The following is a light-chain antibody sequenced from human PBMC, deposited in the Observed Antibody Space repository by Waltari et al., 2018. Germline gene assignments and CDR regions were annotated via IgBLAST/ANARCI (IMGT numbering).Light chain of an antibody. CDR2: DVN. CDR3: SSQTLDGVVL. CDR1: GSAIDGSDF. Sequence: QSALTQPASVSGSPGQSITISRIGVGSAIDGSDFVPWYQHHPGKAPQFIIYDVNNRPSGISDRFSASKSANTASLTISGLQSEDEGDYYCSSQTLDGVVLFGGGTRVTV. J-gene: IGLJ3*02. V-gene: IGLV2-14*03.